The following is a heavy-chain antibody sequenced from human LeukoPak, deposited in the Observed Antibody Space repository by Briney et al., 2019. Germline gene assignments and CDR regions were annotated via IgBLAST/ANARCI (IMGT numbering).Heavy chain of an antibody. CDR3: ARPYYYDSRIDP. CDR1: GGSISSGDYY. Sequence: PSQTLSLTCTVSGGSISSGDYYWSWIRQPPGKGLEWFAYMYYSGSTYYNPSLKSRVTMSADTSKNQLSLKLGSVTAADTAVYYCARPYYYDSRIDPWGQGILVTVSS. CDR2: MYYSGST. V-gene: IGHV4-30-4*01. D-gene: IGHD3-22*01. J-gene: IGHJ5*02.